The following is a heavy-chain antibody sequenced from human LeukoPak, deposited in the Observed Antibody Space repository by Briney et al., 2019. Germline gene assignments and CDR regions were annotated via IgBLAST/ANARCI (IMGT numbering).Heavy chain of an antibody. D-gene: IGHD6-19*01. CDR1: GFTFSSYD. CDR3: AKDEGLYSGFGNFDC. J-gene: IGHJ4*02. V-gene: IGHV3-23*01. Sequence: PGGSLRLSCAASGFTFSSYDMSWVRQAPGKGLEWVSAIRSGDGSTYYADSVKGRFTISRDNSKNTLFLQMNSLRADDTAIYYCAKDEGLYSGFGNFDCWGQGTLVTVSS. CDR2: IRSGDGST.